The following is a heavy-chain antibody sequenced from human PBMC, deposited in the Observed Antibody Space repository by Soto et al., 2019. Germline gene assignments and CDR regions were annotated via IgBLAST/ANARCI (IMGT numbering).Heavy chain of an antibody. J-gene: IGHJ6*02. V-gene: IGHV4-4*02. D-gene: IGHD3-10*01. Sequence: SETLSLTCAVSGGSISSSNWWSWVRQPPGKGLEWIGEIYHSGSTNYNPSLKSRVTISVDTSKNQFSLELSSVTAADTAVYYCARDSGYYGSGSRYSRPYYYYGMDVWGQGTTVTVSS. CDR2: IYHSGST. CDR3: ARDSGYYGSGSRYSRPYYYYGMDV. CDR1: GGSISSSNW.